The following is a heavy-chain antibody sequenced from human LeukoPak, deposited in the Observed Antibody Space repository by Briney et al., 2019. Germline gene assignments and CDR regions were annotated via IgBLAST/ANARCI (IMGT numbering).Heavy chain of an antibody. D-gene: IGHD4-11*01. V-gene: IGHV4-39*07. CDR1: GGSVSSSSYY. CDR3: ARGKTTVTAYYYYYMDV. Sequence: QSSETLSLTCTVSGGSVSSSSYYWGWIGQPPGKGLEWIGSIYYSGSTHYNPSLKSRVAISVDTSKNQFSLKLSSVTAADTAVYYCARGKTTVTAYYYYYMDVWGKGTTVTVSS. J-gene: IGHJ6*03. CDR2: IYYSGST.